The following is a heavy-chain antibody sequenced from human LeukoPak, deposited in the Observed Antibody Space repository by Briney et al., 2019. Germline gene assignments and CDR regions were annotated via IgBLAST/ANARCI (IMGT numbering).Heavy chain of an antibody. V-gene: IGHV3-21*06. CDR2: ITTSSSYI. CDR3: ARDRSVDDFRRGYYSPNSDFDY. J-gene: IGHJ4*02. CDR1: GFTFSRYS. Sequence: GGSLRLSCAASGFTFSRYSMNWVRQAPGKGLEWVSSITTSSSYIYYADSVKGRFTISRDNAKNSLYLQMNSLRAEDTAVYYCARDRSVDDFRRGYYSPNSDFDYWGQGTLVTVSS. D-gene: IGHD3-3*01.